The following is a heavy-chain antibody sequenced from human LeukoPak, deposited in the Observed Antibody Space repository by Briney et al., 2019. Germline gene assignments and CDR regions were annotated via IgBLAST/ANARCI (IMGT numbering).Heavy chain of an antibody. Sequence: GGSLRLSCAASRFTFSSYGMHWVRQAPGKGLEWVAFIRYDGSNKYYADSVTGRFTISRDNSKNTLYLQMNSLRAEDTAVYYCARDQEVVPAAMLRYWGQGTLVTVSS. CDR1: RFTFSSYG. J-gene: IGHJ4*02. CDR2: IRYDGSNK. CDR3: ARDQEVVPAAMLRY. D-gene: IGHD2-2*01. V-gene: IGHV3-30*02.